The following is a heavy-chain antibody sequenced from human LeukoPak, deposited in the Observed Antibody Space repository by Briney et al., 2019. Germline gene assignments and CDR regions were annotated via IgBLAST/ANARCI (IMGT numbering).Heavy chain of an antibody. J-gene: IGHJ5*02. V-gene: IGHV3-23*01. CDR2: ISGSGGST. CDR1: GFSSSSYA. CDR3: AKDQYTMVRGLTLDL. Sequence: GGSLRLSCTVSGFSSSSYALSWVRRAPGKGLEWVSAISGSGGSTYYADSVKGRFTISRDNSKNTLYLQMNSLRAEDTAVYYCAKDQYTMVRGLTLDLWGQGTLVTVSS. D-gene: IGHD3-10*01.